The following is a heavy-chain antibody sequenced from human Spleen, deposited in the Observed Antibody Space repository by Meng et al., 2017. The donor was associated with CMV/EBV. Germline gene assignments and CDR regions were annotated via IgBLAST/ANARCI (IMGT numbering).Heavy chain of an antibody. CDR2: IHPHRGDT. CDR3: ARDNNWGPDY. CDR1: GYTFIAYY. J-gene: IGHJ4*02. V-gene: IGHV1-2*02. D-gene: IGHD7-27*01. Sequence: ASVKVSCKASGYTFIAYYMHWVRQAPGQGLEWMGWIHPHRGDTNYAQQFQGRVTLTRDTSINTGYMELTRLTSDDTAVYYCARDNNWGPDYWGQGTLVTVSS.